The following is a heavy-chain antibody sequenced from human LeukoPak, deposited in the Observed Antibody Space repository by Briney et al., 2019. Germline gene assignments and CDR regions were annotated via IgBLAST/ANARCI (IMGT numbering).Heavy chain of an antibody. CDR3: AELGITMIGGV. CDR2: ISSSGSTI. Sequence: GGSLRLSCAAPGFTFSSYEMNWVRQAPGKGLEWVSYISSSGSTIYYADSVKGRFTISRDNAKNSLYLQMNSPRAEDTAVYYCAELGITMIGGVWGKGTTVTISS. D-gene: IGHD3-10*02. J-gene: IGHJ6*04. CDR1: GFTFSSYE. V-gene: IGHV3-48*03.